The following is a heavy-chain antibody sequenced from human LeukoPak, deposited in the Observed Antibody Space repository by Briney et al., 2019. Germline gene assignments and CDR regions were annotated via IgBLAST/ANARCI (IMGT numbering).Heavy chain of an antibody. D-gene: IGHD6-19*01. Sequence: SVKVSCKASGGTFSSYAISWVRQAPGQGLEWMGGIIPIFGTANYAQKFQGRVTITADESTSTAYMELSSLRSEDTAVYYCARDRSPPIAVAGRVFDYWGQGTLVTVSS. CDR3: ARDRSPPIAVAGRVFDY. V-gene: IGHV1-69*01. CDR1: GGTFSSYA. CDR2: IIPIFGTA. J-gene: IGHJ4*02.